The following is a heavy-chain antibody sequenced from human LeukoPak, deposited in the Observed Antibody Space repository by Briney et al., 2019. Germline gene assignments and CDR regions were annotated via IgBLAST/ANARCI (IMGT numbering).Heavy chain of an antibody. V-gene: IGHV3-74*01. J-gene: IGHJ3*02. CDR3: ARVRYYGSGSYRNTHAFDI. CDR2: INSDGSST. Sequence: GGSLRLSCAASGFTFSSHWMHWVRHAPGKGLVWVSRINSDGSSTSYADSVKGRFTISRDNAKNTLYLQMNSLRAEDTAVYYCARVRYYGSGSYRNTHAFDIWGQGTMVTVSS. D-gene: IGHD3-10*01. CDR1: GFTFSSHW.